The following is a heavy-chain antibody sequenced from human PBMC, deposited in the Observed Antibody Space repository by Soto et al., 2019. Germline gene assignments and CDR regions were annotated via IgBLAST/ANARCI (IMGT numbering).Heavy chain of an antibody. CDR3: ARDTLRNTFGGVTSPFDY. CDR1: GYTFTSYA. V-gene: IGHV1-3*01. J-gene: IGHJ4*02. D-gene: IGHD3-16*01. CDR2: INAGNGNT. Sequence: VQLVQSGAEVKKPGASVKVSCKASGYTFTSYAMHWVRQAPGQRLEWMGWINAGNGNTKYSQKFQGRVTITRDTSASTAYMELSSLRSEDTAVYYCARDTLRNTFGGVTSPFDYWGQGTLVTVSS.